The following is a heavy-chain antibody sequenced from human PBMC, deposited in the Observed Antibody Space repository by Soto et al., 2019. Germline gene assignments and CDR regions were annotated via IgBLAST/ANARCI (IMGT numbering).Heavy chain of an antibody. Sequence: PSDTLSLTCTVSGRSLISYYWSWIRRPPGMGLEWIASISYSGTTNYNSSLMSRVTISIDTSKNQFSLKFNSVTAADTAVYYCAREGYNFGPFDYWGQGALVTVS. V-gene: IGHV4-59*12. CDR1: GRSLISYY. CDR3: AREGYNFGPFDY. J-gene: IGHJ4*02. CDR2: ISYSGTT. D-gene: IGHD5-18*01.